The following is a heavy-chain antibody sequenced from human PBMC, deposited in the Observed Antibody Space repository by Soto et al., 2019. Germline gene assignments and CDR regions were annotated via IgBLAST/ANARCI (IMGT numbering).Heavy chain of an antibody. V-gene: IGHV1-18*01. CDR1: GYGFNTYG. CDR2: ISAHNGNT. D-gene: IGHD1-1*01. J-gene: IGHJ4*02. CDR3: ARGRYGDY. Sequence: QVHLVQSGAEVKKPGASVKVSCKGSGYGFNTYGITWVRQAPGQGLEWMAWISAHNGNTNYAQKLQGRVTVNRDTSTSTAYMELRSLRSDDTAVYYCARGRYGDYWGQGALVTVSS.